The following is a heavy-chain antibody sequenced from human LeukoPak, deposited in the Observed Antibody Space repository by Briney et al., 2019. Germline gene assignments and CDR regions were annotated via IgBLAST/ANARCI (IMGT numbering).Heavy chain of an antibody. D-gene: IGHD2-2*01. CDR2: IRYDGSKK. CDR1: GFSFSSYG. Sequence: GGSLRLSCAASGFSFSSYGMHWVRQAPGKGLEWVAFIRYDGSKKYYADSVKGRFTISRDNSKNTLYLQMNSLRAEDTAVFYCAKGHQVVDYWGQGTLVTVSS. CDR3: AKGHQVVDY. J-gene: IGHJ4*02. V-gene: IGHV3-30*02.